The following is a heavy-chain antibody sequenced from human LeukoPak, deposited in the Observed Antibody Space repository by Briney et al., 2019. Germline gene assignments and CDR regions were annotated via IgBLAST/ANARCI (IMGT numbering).Heavy chain of an antibody. J-gene: IGHJ6*03. CDR3: ARVSWFPGTSYYYMDV. Sequence: SETLSLTCTVSGGSISSYYWSWIRQPPGKGRGCIGYIYYSGATNYNPSLKSRVPISLDTSKKQFSLKLTSVTAADTAVYYCARVSWFPGTSYYYMDVWGKGTTVTASS. CDR1: GGSISSYY. D-gene: IGHD1-1*01. CDR2: IYYSGAT. V-gene: IGHV4-59*01.